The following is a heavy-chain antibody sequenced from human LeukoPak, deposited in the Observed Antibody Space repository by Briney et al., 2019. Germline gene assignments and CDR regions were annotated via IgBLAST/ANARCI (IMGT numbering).Heavy chain of an antibody. CDR1: GFTFSSYG. J-gene: IGHJ3*02. CDR2: IRYDGSNK. V-gene: IGHV3-30*02. D-gene: IGHD5-12*01. Sequence: GGSLRLSCAASGFTFSSYGMHWVRQAPGKGLEWVAFIRYDGSNKYYADSVKGRFTISRDNSKNTLYLQMNSLRAEDTAVYYCARHPGWLRPYDAFDIWGQGTMVTVSS. CDR3: ARHPGWLRPYDAFDI.